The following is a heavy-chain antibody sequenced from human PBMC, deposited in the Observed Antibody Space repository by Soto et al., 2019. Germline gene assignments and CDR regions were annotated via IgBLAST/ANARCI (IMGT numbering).Heavy chain of an antibody. Sequence: ASVKVSCKASGYTFTSYAMHWVRQAPGQRLEWMGWINAGNGNTKYSQKFQGRVTITRDTSASTAYRELSSVRSEELAVYYCEIVTTVTGRAFDIWGLGTMVNVS. CDR3: EIVTTVTGRAFDI. D-gene: IGHD4-17*01. CDR1: GYTFTSYA. CDR2: INAGNGNT. V-gene: IGHV1-3*01. J-gene: IGHJ3*02.